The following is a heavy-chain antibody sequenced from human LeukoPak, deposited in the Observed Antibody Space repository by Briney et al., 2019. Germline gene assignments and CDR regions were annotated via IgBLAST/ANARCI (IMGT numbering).Heavy chain of an antibody. J-gene: IGHJ4*02. Sequence: LRLSCAASGFTFSSYAMHWVRQPPGKGLEWIGYIYYSGSTYYNPSLKSRVTISVDTSKNQFSLKLSSVTAADTAVYYCARALPNGYFDYWGQGTLVTVSS. CDR1: GFTFSSYAMH. CDR2: IYYSGST. V-gene: IGHV4-30-4*01. D-gene: IGHD2-8*01. CDR3: ARALPNGYFDY.